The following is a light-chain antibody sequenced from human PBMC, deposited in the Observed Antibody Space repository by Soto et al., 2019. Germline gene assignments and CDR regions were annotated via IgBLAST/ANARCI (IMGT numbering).Light chain of an antibody. CDR1: QSVSNN. Sequence: EIVMTQSPATLSVSPGERATLSCRARQSVSNNLAWYQQKPGQAPRLLIYGASTRATGIPARFSGSGSGPEFTPTISSLQSEDFAVYYCQPYNNWAITFEQGTRLEMK. CDR3: QPYNNWAIT. V-gene: IGKV3-15*01. CDR2: GAS. J-gene: IGKJ5*01.